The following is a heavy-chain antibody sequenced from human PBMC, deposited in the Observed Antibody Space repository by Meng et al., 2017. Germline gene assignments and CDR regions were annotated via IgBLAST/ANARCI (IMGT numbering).Heavy chain of an antibody. Sequence: QVQLVGSGGGGVTPGRSRRLSCAAYGFTFSSYAMHGVRQAPGKGLEWVAVISYDGSNKYYADSVKGRFTISRDNSKNTLYLQMNSLRAEDTAVYYCARDLRGASDYWGQGTLVTVSS. D-gene: IGHD1-26*01. CDR3: ARDLRGASDY. V-gene: IGHV3-30*04. J-gene: IGHJ4*02. CDR1: GFTFSSYA. CDR2: ISYDGSNK.